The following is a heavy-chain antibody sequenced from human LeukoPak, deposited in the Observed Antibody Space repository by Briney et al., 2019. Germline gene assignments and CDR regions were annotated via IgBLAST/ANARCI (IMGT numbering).Heavy chain of an antibody. V-gene: IGHV4-59*01. Sequence: PSETLSLTCTVSGGSISSYYWSWIRQPPGKGLEWIGYIYYSGSTNYNPSLKSRVTISVDTSKNQFSLKLSSVTAADTAVYYCASTREVVNFDYWGQGTLVTVSS. D-gene: IGHD3-22*01. CDR2: IYYSGST. CDR3: ASTREVVNFDY. CDR1: GGSISSYY. J-gene: IGHJ4*02.